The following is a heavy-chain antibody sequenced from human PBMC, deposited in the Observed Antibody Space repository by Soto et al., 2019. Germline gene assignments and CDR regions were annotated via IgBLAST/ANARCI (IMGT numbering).Heavy chain of an antibody. D-gene: IGHD2-2*01. J-gene: IGHJ4*02. V-gene: IGHV3-30*18. CDR2: ISYDGSVK. CDR3: AKDFKYLAKFLDY. CDR1: GFNFSTYG. Sequence: QVQLVESGGCVVQPGRSLRLSCVASGFNFSTYGMHWVRQAPGKGLEWVAFISYDGSVKYYVDSVKGRFTISRDNSKSTLYLEMDSLRAEDTAVYYCAKDFKYLAKFLDYWGQGTLVTVSS.